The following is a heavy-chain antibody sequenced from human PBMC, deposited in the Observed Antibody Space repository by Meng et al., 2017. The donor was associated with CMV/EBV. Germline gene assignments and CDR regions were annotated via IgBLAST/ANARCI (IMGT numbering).Heavy chain of an antibody. J-gene: IGHJ6*02. CDR3: ARGHGKWELLRDGMDV. CDR2: ITYDGSNK. V-gene: IGHV3-30*04. D-gene: IGHD1-26*01. Sequence: GGSLRPSCAASGSTSGSYAMHWVRQAPGKGLEWVAVITYDGSNKYYADSVKGRFTISRDNSKNTLYLQMNSLRAEETAVYYCARGHGKWELLRDGMDVWGQGTTVTVSS. CDR1: GSTSGSYA.